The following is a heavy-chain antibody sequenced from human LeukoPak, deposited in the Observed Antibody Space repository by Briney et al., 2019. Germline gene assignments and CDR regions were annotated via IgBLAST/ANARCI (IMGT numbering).Heavy chain of an antibody. CDR2: IYYSGST. CDR1: GGSISSYY. CDR3: ARATYSSGWDY. V-gene: IGHV4-59*01. J-gene: IGHJ4*02. D-gene: IGHD6-19*01. Sequence: PSETLSLTCTVSGGSISSYYWSWIRQPPGKGLEWIGYIYYSGSTSYNPSLKSRVTISVDTSKNQFSLKLSSVTAADTAVYYCARATYSSGWDYWGQGTLVTVSS.